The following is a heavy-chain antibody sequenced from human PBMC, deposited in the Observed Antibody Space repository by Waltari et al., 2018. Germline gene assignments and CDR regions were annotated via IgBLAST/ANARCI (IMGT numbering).Heavy chain of an antibody. CDR3: AKAKTTGDGRHFDD. V-gene: IGHV3-23*01. D-gene: IGHD1-1*01. J-gene: IGHJ4*02. CDR2: MSATGTRT. CDR1: GFTFANHA. Sequence: EVNLLESGGGLIQPGGSMRLSCAGSGFTFANHAINWVRQAPGNGRGGVPHMSATGTRTYYATSVQGRFTVSRDNSKNTLYLQMHNLGVEDTALYYCAKAKTTGDGRHFDDWGQGTLVTVSS.